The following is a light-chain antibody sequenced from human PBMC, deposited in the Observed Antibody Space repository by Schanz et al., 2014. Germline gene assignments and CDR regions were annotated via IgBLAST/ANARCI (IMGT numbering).Light chain of an antibody. CDR3: QQYSMSPL. V-gene: IGKV1-5*01. J-gene: IGKJ1*01. CDR2: DAS. Sequence: DIQMTQSPSTLSASVGDRVTITCRASQSISSWLAWYQQKPGKAPKLLIYDASSLESGVPSRFSGSGSGTEFTLTISSLQPDDFATYYCQQYSMSPLFGQGTKVEIK. CDR1: QSISSW.